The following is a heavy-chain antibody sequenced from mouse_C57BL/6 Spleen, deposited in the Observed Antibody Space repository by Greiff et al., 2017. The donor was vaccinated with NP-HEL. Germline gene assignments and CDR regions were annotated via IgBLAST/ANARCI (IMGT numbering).Heavy chain of an antibody. CDR3: TRSGVLRPKSLFDY. CDR1: GYTFTDYE. CDR2: IDPETGGT. D-gene: IGHD1-1*01. Sequence: QVQLKESGAELVRPGASVTLSCKASGYTFTDYEMHWVKQTPVHGLEWIGAIDPETGGTAYNQKFKGKAILTADKSSSTAYMELRSLTSEDSAVYYCTRSGVLRPKSLFDYWGQGTTLTVSS. J-gene: IGHJ2*01. V-gene: IGHV1-15*01.